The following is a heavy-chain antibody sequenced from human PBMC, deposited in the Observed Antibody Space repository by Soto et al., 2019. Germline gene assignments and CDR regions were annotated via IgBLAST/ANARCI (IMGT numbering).Heavy chain of an antibody. V-gene: IGHV3-30-3*01. CDR3: AKRGPGGTNYFDY. CDR1: GFTVSTYA. J-gene: IGHJ4*02. CDR2: ISYDGGSK. Sequence: GGSLRLSCAASGFTVSTYAMHWVRQAPGKGLEWVAFISYDGGSKYYADSVKGRITISRDNSKNTLYLQMNSLTTDDTAVYYCAKRGPGGTNYFDYWGQGTLVTVSS. D-gene: IGHD2-8*01.